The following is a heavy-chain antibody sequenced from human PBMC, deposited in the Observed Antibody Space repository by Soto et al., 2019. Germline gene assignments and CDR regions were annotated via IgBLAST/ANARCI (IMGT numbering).Heavy chain of an antibody. Sequence: LXLSCVVSVFTFDDYAMHWVRQAPGGGLEWVSGINWNSAVIGYADSVKDRFTISRDNAKNALYLQMTSLRSEDTALYYCARDPSVTAIGRADHWGQGTLVTVSS. D-gene: IGHD5-18*01. CDR2: INWNSAVI. CDR3: ARDPSVTAIGRADH. CDR1: VFTFDDYA. V-gene: IGHV3-9*01. J-gene: IGHJ4*02.